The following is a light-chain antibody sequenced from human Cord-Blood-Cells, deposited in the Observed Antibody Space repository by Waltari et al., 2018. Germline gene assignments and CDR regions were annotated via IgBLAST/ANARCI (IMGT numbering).Light chain of an antibody. CDR1: QSVLYSSNNKNY. CDR2: WSS. CDR3: QQYYSALT. Sequence: DIVMTQSPDSLAVSLGERATINCKSSQSVLYSSNNKNYLAWYQQKPGQPPKLLIYWSSTRKSRVTDRCSGGGSGTDFTLTSSSLQAEDVAVYYCQQYYSALTFGGGTKVEIK. V-gene: IGKV4-1*01. J-gene: IGKJ4*01.